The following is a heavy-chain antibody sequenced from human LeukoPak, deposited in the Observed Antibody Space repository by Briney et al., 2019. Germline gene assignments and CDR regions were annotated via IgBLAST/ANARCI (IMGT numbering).Heavy chain of an antibody. CDR3: AREGDYGGNSGPYYFDY. CDR1: GGSISSYY. Sequence: SETLSLTCTVSGGSISSYYWSWIRQPPGKGLEWIGYIYYSGSTNYNPSLKSRVTISVDTSKNQFSLKLSSVTAADTAVYYCAREGDYGGNSGPYYFDYWGQGTLVTVSS. D-gene: IGHD4-23*01. CDR2: IYYSGST. J-gene: IGHJ4*02. V-gene: IGHV4-59*01.